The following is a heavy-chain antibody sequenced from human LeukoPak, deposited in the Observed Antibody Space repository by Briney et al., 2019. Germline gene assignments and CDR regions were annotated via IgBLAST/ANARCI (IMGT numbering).Heavy chain of an antibody. CDR3: VGNYYDSSGLDY. CDR1: GFTFSSYW. J-gene: IGHJ4*02. CDR2: INSDGSST. Sequence: GGSLRLSCAASGFTFSSYWMHWVRQAPGRGLVWVSRINSDGSSTSYADSVKGRFTISRDNAKKSLYLQMNSLRAEDTAIYYCVGNYYDSSGLDYWGQGTLVTVSS. V-gene: IGHV3-74*01. D-gene: IGHD3-22*01.